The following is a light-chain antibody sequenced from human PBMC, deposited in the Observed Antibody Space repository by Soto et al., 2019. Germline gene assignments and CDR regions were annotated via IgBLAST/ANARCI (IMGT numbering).Light chain of an antibody. CDR1: QSISSY. CDR2: AVS. CDR3: QQSYSTPYT. J-gene: IGKJ2*01. Sequence: DIQMTQSPSSLSASVGDRVTITCRARQSISSYLTWYQQKPGKAPKLLIYAVSSLLSGVPSRFSGSGSGTDFTLTISSLQPEYFATYYCQQSYSTPYTFGQGTKLQIK. V-gene: IGKV1-39*01.